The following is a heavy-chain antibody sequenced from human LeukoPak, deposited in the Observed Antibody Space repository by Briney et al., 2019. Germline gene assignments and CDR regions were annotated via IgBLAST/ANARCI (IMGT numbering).Heavy chain of an antibody. J-gene: IGHJ4*02. CDR1: GFTFSSYG. V-gene: IGHV3-30*02. CDR2: IRYDGSNK. D-gene: IGHD4-17*01. CDR3: AREFFPQMTTVTTFNY. Sequence: PGGSLRLSCAASGFTFSSYGMHWVRQAPGKGLEWVAFIRYDGSNKYYADSVKGRFTISRDNSKNTLYLQMNSLRAEDTAVYYCAREFFPQMTTVTTFNYWGQGTLVTVSS.